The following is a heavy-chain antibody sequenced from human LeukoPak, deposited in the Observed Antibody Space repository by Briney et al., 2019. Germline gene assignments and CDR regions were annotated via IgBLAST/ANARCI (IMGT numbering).Heavy chain of an antibody. Sequence: GGSLRLSCAASGFTFSGYSMNWVRQAPGKGLEWVSYISSSSTIYYADSVKGRFTISRDNAKNSLYLQMNSLRAEDTAVYYCARDYQASGWYPPLNWGQGTLVTVSS. CDR1: GFTFSGYS. V-gene: IGHV3-48*04. CDR2: ISSSSTI. D-gene: IGHD6-19*01. CDR3: ARDYQASGWYPPLN. J-gene: IGHJ4*02.